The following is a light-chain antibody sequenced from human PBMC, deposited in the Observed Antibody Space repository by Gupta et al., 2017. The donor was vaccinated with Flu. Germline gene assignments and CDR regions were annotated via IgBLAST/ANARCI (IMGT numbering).Light chain of an antibody. V-gene: IGLV2-11*01. CDR3: CSYAGSYSYV. J-gene: IGLJ1*01. CDR1: SSDVGGYNF. Sequence: HSALTQPRSVFGSPGPAVTISCAGTSSDVGGYNFVSWYQQHPGKVPKLMIYDVSKRPSGVPDRFSGSKSGSTASLTISGLQAEDEADYYCCSYAGSYSYVFGTGTEVTVL. CDR2: DVS.